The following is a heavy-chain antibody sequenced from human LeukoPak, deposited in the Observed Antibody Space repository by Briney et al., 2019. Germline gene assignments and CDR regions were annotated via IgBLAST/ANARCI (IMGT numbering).Heavy chain of an antibody. CDR2: IIAMFGSA. CDR1: GGTFSSYA. CDR3: ARVHLDRGVDTAIGPYNWFDP. D-gene: IGHD5-18*01. V-gene: IGHV1-69*13. Sequence: ASVKVSCKASGGTFSSYAISWVRQAPGQGLEWMGGIIAMFGSANYAQKFQGRVTITADESMSTAHMELSSLRSEDTAVYYCARVHLDRGVDTAIGPYNWFDPWGQGTLVTVSS. J-gene: IGHJ5*02.